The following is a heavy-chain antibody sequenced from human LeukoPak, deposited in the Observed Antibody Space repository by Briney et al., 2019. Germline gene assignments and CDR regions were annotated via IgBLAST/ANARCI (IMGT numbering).Heavy chain of an antibody. J-gene: IGHJ4*02. CDR1: GDSISNSDYH. CDR2: IYYRGNT. Sequence: SETLSLTCTVSGDSISNSDYHWGWVRQPPGEGLEWIGSIYYRGNTYYNPSLKSRVTISVDTSKNQFSLKLSSVTAADTAVYYCTRLRSGVAGDYWGQGTLVTVSS. CDR3: TRLRSGVAGDY. D-gene: IGHD6-19*01. V-gene: IGHV4-39*01.